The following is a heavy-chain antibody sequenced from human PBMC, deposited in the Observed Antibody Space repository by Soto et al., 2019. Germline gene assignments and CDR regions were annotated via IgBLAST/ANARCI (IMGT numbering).Heavy chain of an antibody. CDR3: AKRGGYDYVWKSYRPDY. D-gene: IGHD3-16*02. J-gene: IGHJ4*02. CDR1: GFTFSSFA. Sequence: GGSLRLSCGASGFTFSSFAMIWVRQAPGKGLEWVSTLSGSGGDTYHASSVNGRFTISRDKSKNTLYLQMDRLRVEDTAVYYCAKRGGYDYVWKSYRPDYWGQGTLVTVSS. V-gene: IGHV3-23*01. CDR2: LSGSGGDT.